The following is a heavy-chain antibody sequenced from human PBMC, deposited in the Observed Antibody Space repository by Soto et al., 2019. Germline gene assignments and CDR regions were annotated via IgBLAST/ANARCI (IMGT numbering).Heavy chain of an antibody. Sequence: QVQLQESGPGLVKPSETLSLTCTVSGGSISNHYWSWIRQPPGKGLEWIGYIYYNGNTNYNPPLKCRDTMSVDTSKNQISLKLSSVTAADTAVYYCTRANWYSEYWGQGTLVTVSS. CDR1: GGSISNHY. CDR2: IYYNGNT. CDR3: TRANWYSEY. D-gene: IGHD7-27*01. V-gene: IGHV4-59*11. J-gene: IGHJ4*02.